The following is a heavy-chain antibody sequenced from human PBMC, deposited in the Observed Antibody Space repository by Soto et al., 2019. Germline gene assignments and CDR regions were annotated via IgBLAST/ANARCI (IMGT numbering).Heavy chain of an antibody. D-gene: IGHD3-22*01. V-gene: IGHV1-18*01. CDR2: ISAYNGNT. CDR3: ARGLVPSSGYYYTQRRLYYFDY. J-gene: IGHJ4*02. Sequence: GASVKVSCKASCYTFTSYGISWVRQAPGQGLEWMGWISAYNGNTNYAQKLQGRVTMTTDTSTSTAYMELRSLRSDDTAVYYCARGLVPSSGYYYTQRRLYYFDYWGQGTLVTVSS. CDR1: CYTFTSYG.